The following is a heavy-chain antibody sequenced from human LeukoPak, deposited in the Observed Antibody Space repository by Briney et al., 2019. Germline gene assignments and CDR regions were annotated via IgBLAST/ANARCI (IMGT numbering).Heavy chain of an antibody. CDR2: ISYDGSNK. CDR1: GFTFSSYV. CDR3: AKSFHLGYNYCYGMDV. Sequence: GGSLRLSCAASGFTFSSYVMHWVRQAPGKGLEWVAVISYDGSNKYYADSVKGRFTISRDNSKNTLYLQMNSLRAEDTAVYYCAKSFHLGYNYCYGMDVWGKGTTVTVSS. D-gene: IGHD2/OR15-2a*01. J-gene: IGHJ6*04. V-gene: IGHV3-30*18.